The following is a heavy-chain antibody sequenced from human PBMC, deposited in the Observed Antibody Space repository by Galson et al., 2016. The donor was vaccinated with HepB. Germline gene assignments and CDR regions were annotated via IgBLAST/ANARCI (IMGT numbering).Heavy chain of an antibody. CDR1: GYSFNTYW. D-gene: IGHD1-1*01. J-gene: IGHJ4*02. Sequence: QSGAEVKEPGESLKISCKGSGYSFNTYWIGWVRQMPGKGLELMGIINPGNSNTRYGPSFQGQVTISTDKSISTVYLQWSRLKASDSAMYYCAKQGGWKRWRYSECWGQGTLVTVSS. CDR3: AKQGGWKRWRYSEC. V-gene: IGHV5-51*01. CDR2: INPGNSNT.